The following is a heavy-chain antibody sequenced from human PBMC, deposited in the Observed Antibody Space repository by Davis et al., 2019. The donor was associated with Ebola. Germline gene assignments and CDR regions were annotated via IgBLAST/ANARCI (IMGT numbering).Heavy chain of an antibody. V-gene: IGHV5-51*01. Sequence: GESLKISCKASGYSFTNYWIGWVRRMPGKGLEWVGIIYTGDSDTRYSPSFRGQVTISADKSMKTAFLQWSSLKASDTAMYYCASLRRTITGMDDGFDIWGQGTMVTVSS. J-gene: IGHJ3*02. CDR3: ASLRRTITGMDDGFDI. CDR2: IYTGDSDT. CDR1: GYSFTNYW. D-gene: IGHD2-8*02.